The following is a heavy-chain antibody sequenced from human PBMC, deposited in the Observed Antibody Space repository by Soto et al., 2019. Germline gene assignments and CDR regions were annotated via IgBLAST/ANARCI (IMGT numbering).Heavy chain of an antibody. CDR2: ISAYNGNT. CDR1: GYTFTSYD. CDR3: AREGCISTSCYVYYGMDV. J-gene: IGHJ6*02. D-gene: IGHD2-2*01. V-gene: IGHV1-18*01. Sequence: ASVKVSCKASGYTFTSYDISWVRQAPGQGLEWMGWISAYNGNTNYAQKLQGRVTMTTDTSTSTAYMELRSLRSDDTAVYYCAREGCISTSCYVYYGMDVWGQGTTVTVSS.